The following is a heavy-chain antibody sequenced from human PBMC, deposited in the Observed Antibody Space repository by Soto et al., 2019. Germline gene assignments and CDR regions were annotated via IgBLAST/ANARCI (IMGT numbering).Heavy chain of an antibody. CDR1: GFTFKTYT. D-gene: IGHD3-22*01. V-gene: IGHV3-23*01. CDR3: AKGSSGHYDSFDY. CDR2: IIGSGTDT. Sequence: EVQLLDSGGGSVQPGASLRLSCAASGFTFKTYTMNWVRQAPGQGLEWVSAIIGSGTDTYYADSVKGRFTISRDNSKNTLYLLMLSLRAEDTAVYYCAKGSSGHYDSFDYWGQGTLVSVS. J-gene: IGHJ4*02.